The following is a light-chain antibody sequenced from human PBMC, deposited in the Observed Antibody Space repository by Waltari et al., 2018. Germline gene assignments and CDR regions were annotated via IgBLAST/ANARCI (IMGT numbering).Light chain of an antibody. Sequence: SYVLTQPPSVSVAPGKTARITCGGNNIGSIRVHWYQQKPGQAPVLVIYYDNDRPSGIPERFSGSNSGNTATLTISRVEAGDEADYYCQVWDSSSDHVVFGGGTKLTVL. CDR3: QVWDSSSDHVV. V-gene: IGLV3-21*04. CDR1: NIGSIR. J-gene: IGLJ2*01. CDR2: YDN.